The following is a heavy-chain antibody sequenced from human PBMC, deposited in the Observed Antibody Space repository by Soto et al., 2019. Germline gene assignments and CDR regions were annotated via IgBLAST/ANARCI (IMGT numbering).Heavy chain of an antibody. J-gene: IGHJ4*02. D-gene: IGHD2-8*01. CDR2: LSGSGETT. V-gene: IGHV3-23*01. CDR1: GFTFSSYA. CDR3: AKQGSWDTNAYSDY. Sequence: EVQLLESGGGLVQPGGSLRLSCAASGFTFSSYAMTWVRQAPGKGLEWVSGLSGSGETTYYADSVKGRFTISRDNSKNTLYLQMNSLRVEDTAVYFCAKQGSWDTNAYSDYWAREPWSPSPQ.